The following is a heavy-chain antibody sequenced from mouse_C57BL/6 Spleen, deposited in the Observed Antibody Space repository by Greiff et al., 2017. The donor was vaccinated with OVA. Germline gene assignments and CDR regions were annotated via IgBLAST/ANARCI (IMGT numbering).Heavy chain of an antibody. V-gene: IGHV1-82*01. Sequence: VQLQQSGPELVKPGASVKISCKASGYAFSSYWMNWVKQRPGKGLEWIGRIYPGDGDTNYNGKFKGKATLTADKSSSTAYMQLSSLTSEDSAVYFCARPYDSYAMDYWGQGTSVTVSS. CDR2: IYPGDGDT. J-gene: IGHJ4*01. CDR1: GYAFSSYW. CDR3: ARPYDSYAMDY. D-gene: IGHD2-4*01.